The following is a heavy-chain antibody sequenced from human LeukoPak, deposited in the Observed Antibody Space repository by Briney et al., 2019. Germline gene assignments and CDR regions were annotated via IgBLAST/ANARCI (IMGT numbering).Heavy chain of an antibody. V-gene: IGHV3-21*01. Sequence: GGSLRLSCAASGFTFSDYSIIWVRQAPGKGLEWVSCISSTSSYIYYADSLKGRFAISRDNAKNSLYLQLNSLRAEDTAVYYCARGQLWQTGWFDPWGQGTLVAVSS. D-gene: IGHD5-18*01. CDR3: ARGQLWQTGWFDP. J-gene: IGHJ5*02. CDR1: GFTFSDYS. CDR2: ISSTSSYI.